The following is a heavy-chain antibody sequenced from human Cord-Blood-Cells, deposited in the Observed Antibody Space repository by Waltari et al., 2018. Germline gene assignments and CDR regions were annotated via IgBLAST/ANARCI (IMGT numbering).Heavy chain of an antibody. CDR3: ARGGVDTAMVRYWYFDL. V-gene: IGHV1-69*06. D-gene: IGHD5-18*01. CDR1: GGTFSSYA. CDR2: IIPIFGTA. J-gene: IGHJ2*01. Sequence: QVQLVQSGAEVKKPGSSVKVSCKASGGTFSSYAISWVRQAPGQGLEWMGGIIPIFGTANYAQKFQGRVTITADKSTSTAYMELSSLRSEDTAMYYCARGGVDTAMVRYWYFDLWGRGTLVTVSS.